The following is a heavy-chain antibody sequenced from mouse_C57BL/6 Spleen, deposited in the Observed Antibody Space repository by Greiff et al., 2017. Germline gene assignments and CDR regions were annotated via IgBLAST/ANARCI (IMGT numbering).Heavy chain of an antibody. J-gene: IGHJ2*01. Sequence: QVQLQQPGAELVKPGASVKLSCKASGYTFTSYWMHWVKQRPGQGLEWIGMIHPNSGSTNYNEKFKSKATLTVDKSSSTAYMQLSSLTSEDSAVYYGARRGVYDGVDDWGQGTTLTVSS. CDR3: ARRGVYDGVDD. D-gene: IGHD2-12*01. CDR1: GYTFTSYW. V-gene: IGHV1-64*01. CDR2: IHPNSGST.